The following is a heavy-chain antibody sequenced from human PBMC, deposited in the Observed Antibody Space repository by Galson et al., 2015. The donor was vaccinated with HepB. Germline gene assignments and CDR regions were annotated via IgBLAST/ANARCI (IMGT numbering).Heavy chain of an antibody. CDR1: GGSFSGYY. V-gene: IGHV4-34*01. J-gene: IGHJ4*02. CDR3: ARGPYSSSWYRY. CDR2: INHSGST. Sequence: SLTCAVYGGSFSGYYWSWIRQPPGKGLEWIGEINHSGSTNYNPSLKSRVTISVDTSKNQFSLKLSSVTAADTAVYYCARGPYSSSWYRYWGQGTLVTVSS. D-gene: IGHD6-13*01.